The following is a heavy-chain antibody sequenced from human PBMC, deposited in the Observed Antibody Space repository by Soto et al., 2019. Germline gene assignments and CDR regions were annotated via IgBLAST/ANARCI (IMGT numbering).Heavy chain of an antibody. CDR3: AKGAFSSWFDY. CDR1: GFTFYIYP. Sequence: GGSLRLSCAASGFTFYIYPMSWVRQAPGKGLEWVSSISSTGVDTFYADSVKGRFTMSRDNSKNTLYLQMNSLRAEDTAIYYCAKGAFSSWFDYWGQGALVTVSS. CDR2: ISSTGVDT. D-gene: IGHD6-13*01. V-gene: IGHV3-23*01. J-gene: IGHJ5*01.